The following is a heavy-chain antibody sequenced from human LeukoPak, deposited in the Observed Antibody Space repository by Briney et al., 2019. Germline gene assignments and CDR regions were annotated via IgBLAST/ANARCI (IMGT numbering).Heavy chain of an antibody. V-gene: IGHV5-51*01. D-gene: IGHD6-13*01. CDR1: GYSFTSYW. Sequence: GESLQISCKGSGYSFTSYWIGWVRQMPGKGLEWMGIIYPGDSDTRYGPSFQGQVTISADKSISTAYLQWSSLKASDTAMYYCARLAIAAAGYMDVWGKGTTVTVSS. CDR2: IYPGDSDT. J-gene: IGHJ6*03. CDR3: ARLAIAAAGYMDV.